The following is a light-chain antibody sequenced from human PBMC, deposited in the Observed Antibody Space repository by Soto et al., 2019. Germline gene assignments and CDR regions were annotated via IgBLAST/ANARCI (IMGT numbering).Light chain of an antibody. J-gene: IGKJ2*01. CDR3: QQYNSYSYT. CDR1: QSVNSN. CDR2: GAS. Sequence: EIVMTQSPATLSVSPGERATLSCRASQSVNSNLAWYQQKPGQAPRLLIYGASTRATGIPARFSGSGSGTEFTLTISSLQSEDFATYYCQQYNSYSYTFGQGTKLEIK. V-gene: IGKV3-15*01.